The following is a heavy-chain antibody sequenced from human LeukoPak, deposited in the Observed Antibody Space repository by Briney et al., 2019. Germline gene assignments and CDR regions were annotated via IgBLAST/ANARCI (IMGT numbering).Heavy chain of an antibody. V-gene: IGHV4-34*01. CDR1: GGSFSGYY. J-gene: IGHJ5*02. D-gene: IGHD2-2*01. Sequence: PSETLSLTCAVYGGSFSGYYWSWIRQSPGKGLEWIGEINHSGSTNYNPSLKSRVTISVDTSKNQFSLKVTSVTAADTAAYYCARMGLEIVVITAAPARPVRWFDPWGQGTLVTVSS. CDR2: INHSGST. CDR3: ARMGLEIVVITAAPARPVRWFDP.